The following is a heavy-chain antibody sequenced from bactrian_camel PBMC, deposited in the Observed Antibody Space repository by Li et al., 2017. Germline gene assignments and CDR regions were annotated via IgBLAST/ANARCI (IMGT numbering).Heavy chain of an antibody. V-gene: IGHV3S57*01. CDR2: IDSDGK. Sequence: CTASGYTSTMYAMAWFRQAPGKDREGVAHIDSDGKWYAESLKGRSTISTDDANNTLYLQMNSLKPEDTAKYYCAADRSGGACSWWVGAFTYWGQGTQVTVS. CDR3: AADRSGGACSWWVGAFTY. J-gene: IGHJ4*01. D-gene: IGHD1*01. CDR1: GYTSTMYA.